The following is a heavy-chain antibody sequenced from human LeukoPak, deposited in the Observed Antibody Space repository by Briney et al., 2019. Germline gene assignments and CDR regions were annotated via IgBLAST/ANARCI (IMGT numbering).Heavy chain of an antibody. J-gene: IGHJ5*02. CDR3: AKGFLSRWFGEFPGFDP. CDR2: INWNGGST. V-gene: IGHV3-20*04. CDR1: GFTFSDYG. D-gene: IGHD3-10*01. Sequence: GGSLRLSCAASGFTFSDYGMNWVRQAPGKGLEWVSGINWNGGSTGYADSVKGRFTISRDNAKNSLYLQMNSLRPEDTALYYCAKGFLSRWFGEFPGFDPWGQGTLVTVSS.